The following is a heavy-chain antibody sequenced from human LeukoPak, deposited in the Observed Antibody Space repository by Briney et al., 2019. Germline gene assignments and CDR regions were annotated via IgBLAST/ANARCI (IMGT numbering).Heavy chain of an antibody. J-gene: IGHJ6*03. V-gene: IGHV1-18*01. CDR2: ISAYNGNT. CDR3: ARSQQWRALYYYYMDV. D-gene: IGHD6-19*01. CDR1: GYTFTSYG. Sequence: ASVKVSRKASGYTFTSYGISWVRQAPGQGLEWMGWISAYNGNTNYAQKLQGRVTMTTDTSTSTAYMELRSLRSDDTAVYYCARSQQWRALYYYYMDVWGKGTTVTVSS.